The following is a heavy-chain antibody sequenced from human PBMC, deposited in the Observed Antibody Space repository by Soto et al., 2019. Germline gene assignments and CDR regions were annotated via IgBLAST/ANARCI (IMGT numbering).Heavy chain of an antibody. D-gene: IGHD6-13*01. V-gene: IGHV4-4*02. J-gene: IGHJ4*02. CDR3: ARYIAASGTYYFDY. Sequence: QVELQESGPGLVKPSGTLSLTCAVSGGSISSSYWWSWVRQPPGKGLEWIGEIYHSGSANYNPSLKSRVTISVDNSKNQFSLKLSSVTAADMAVYYCARYIAASGTYYFDYWGQGTLVTVSS. CDR2: IYHSGSA. CDR1: GGSISSSYW.